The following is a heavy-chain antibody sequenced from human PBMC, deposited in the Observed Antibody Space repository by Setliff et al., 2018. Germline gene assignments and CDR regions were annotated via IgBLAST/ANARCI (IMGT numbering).Heavy chain of an antibody. J-gene: IGHJ4*02. Sequence: ASVKVSCKASGYTFTGYYMHWVRQAPGKGLEWMGGFDPEDGETIYAQKFQGRVTITADQSTRTAYMELSSLRSEDTAVYYCATGVSSSWEIWWFDYWGQGTLVTVSS. V-gene: IGHV1-24*01. CDR2: FDPEDGET. CDR1: GYTFTGYY. D-gene: IGHD6-13*01. CDR3: ATGVSSSWEIWWFDY.